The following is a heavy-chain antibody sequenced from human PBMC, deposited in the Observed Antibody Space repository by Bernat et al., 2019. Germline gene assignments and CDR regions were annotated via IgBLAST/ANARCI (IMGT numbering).Heavy chain of an antibody. V-gene: IGHV3-21*01. J-gene: IGHJ6*02. Sequence: EVQLVESGGGLVKPGGSLRLSCAASGFTFSSYSMNWVRQAPGKGLEWVSSISSSSYIYYADSVKDRFTISRDNAKNSLYLQMNSLRAEDTAVYYCARDVAGSYYYYYGMDVWGQGTTVTVSS. CDR1: GFTFSSYS. D-gene: IGHD6-19*01. CDR3: ARDVAGSYYYYYGMDV. CDR2: ISSSSYI.